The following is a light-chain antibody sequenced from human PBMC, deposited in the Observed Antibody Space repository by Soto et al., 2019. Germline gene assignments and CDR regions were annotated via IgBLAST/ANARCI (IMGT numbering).Light chain of an antibody. Sequence: DIRMTQSPSSLSASVGDRVTITCRASQSIGRYLNWYQQKLGKGPKLLIYGSSTLHSGVPSRFSGSGSGTDFTLTSSSLQPEDFAATYYCHQSFSSLTFGGGPKVE. CDR1: QSIGRY. CDR3: HQSFSSLT. J-gene: IGKJ4*01. V-gene: IGKV1-39*01. CDR2: GSS.